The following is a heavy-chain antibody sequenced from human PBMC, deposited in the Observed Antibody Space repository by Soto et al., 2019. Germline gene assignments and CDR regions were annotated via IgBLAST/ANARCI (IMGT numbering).Heavy chain of an antibody. CDR1: GFTFRNYD. CDR2: ISAAGDP. V-gene: IGHV3-13*05. J-gene: IGHJ6*04. Sequence: EVQLVESGGGLVQPGGSLRLSCEASGFTFRNYDMHWVRQGTGKGLEWVSGISAAGDPDYADSVEGRFTISRENAQNSFFLQTNSLRVGDTAVYYCARTDRDFYGLDVWGKGTKVIVSS. CDR3: ARTDRDFYGLDV.